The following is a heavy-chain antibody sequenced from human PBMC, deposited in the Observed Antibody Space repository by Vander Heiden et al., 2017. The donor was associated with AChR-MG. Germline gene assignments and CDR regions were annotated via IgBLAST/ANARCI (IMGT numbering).Heavy chain of an antibody. CDR1: EFTFSNYA. CDR2: ISGSGSSA. J-gene: IGHJ6*03. V-gene: IGHV3-23*01. CDR3: AKTSIAVAGTPYYMDV. D-gene: IGHD6-19*01. Sequence: EVQLLESGGGLVQPGGSPRLSCAASEFTFSNYAMTWVRQAPGKGLEWVSAISGSGSSAYYADSVKGRLTISRDNSKNTLYLQMNSLRAEDTAVYYCAKTSIAVAGTPYYMDVWGKGTTVTVSS.